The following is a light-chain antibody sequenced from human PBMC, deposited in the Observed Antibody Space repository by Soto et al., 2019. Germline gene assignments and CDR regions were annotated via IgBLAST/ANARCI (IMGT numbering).Light chain of an antibody. J-gene: IGKJ1*01. V-gene: IGKV1-39*01. CDR2: GAS. Sequence: DIQMTQSPSSLSASVGDRVNIPCRASQNITTYLNWYQQKPGQAPTLLIYGASRLQRGVPSRFSGSGAGTDFTLTIGYMQAEDFATYYCQQSYSTLTWTCGEGTKVEI. CDR3: QQSYSTLTWT. CDR1: QNITTY.